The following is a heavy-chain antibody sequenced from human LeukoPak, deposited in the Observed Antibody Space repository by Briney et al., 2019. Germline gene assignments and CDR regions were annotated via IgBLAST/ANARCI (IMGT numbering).Heavy chain of an antibody. CDR3: ARPGYYYDSSGYYYRDF. CDR2: MYYSGST. D-gene: IGHD3-22*01. V-gene: IGHV4-39*01. CDR1: GGSISSSNYY. Sequence: SETLSLTCTVSGGSISSSNYYWGWLRQPPGKGLEWIGSMYYSGSTYYNASLKSRLTISVDTSKNQFSLKLSSVTAADTAVYYCARPGYYYDSSGYYYRDFWGQGTLVSVSS. J-gene: IGHJ4*02.